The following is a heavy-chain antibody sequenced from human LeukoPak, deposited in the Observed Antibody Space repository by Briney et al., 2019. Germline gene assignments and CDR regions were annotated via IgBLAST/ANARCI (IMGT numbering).Heavy chain of an antibody. Sequence: GGSLRLSCAASGFTFNNAWMSWVRQAPGKGLEWVGRIKSKTDGGTTDYAAPVKGRFTISSDDSKNTLYLQMNSLKTEDTAVYYCTTRTMTTVINFDYWGQGTLVTVSS. J-gene: IGHJ4*02. D-gene: IGHD4-23*01. V-gene: IGHV3-15*01. CDR1: GFTFNNAW. CDR3: TTRTMTTVINFDY. CDR2: IKSKTDGGTT.